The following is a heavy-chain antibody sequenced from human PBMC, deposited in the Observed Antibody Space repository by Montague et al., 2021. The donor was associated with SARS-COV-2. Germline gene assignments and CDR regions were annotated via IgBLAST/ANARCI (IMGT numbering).Heavy chain of an antibody. J-gene: IGHJ5*02. D-gene: IGHD3-10*01. CDR1: GGSISSSSYY. CDR3: ARSPLLWLGTASGNWFDP. Sequence: SETLSLTCTVSGGSISSSSYYWGWIRQPPGKGLEWIGSIYYSGSTYYNPSLKSRVTISVDTSKNQFSLKLSSVTAADTAVYYCARSPLLWLGTASGNWFDPWGQGTLVTVSS. V-gene: IGHV4-39*01. CDR2: IYYSGST.